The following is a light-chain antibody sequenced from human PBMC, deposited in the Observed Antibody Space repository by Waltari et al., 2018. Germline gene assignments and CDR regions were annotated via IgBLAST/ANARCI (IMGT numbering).Light chain of an antibody. Sequence: DIVMTQSPDSLAVSLGESATINCKSSQGILDGSNNRNSLAWYQQKPGQSPNLLIYWAPTRESGVPDRFSGSGSGTDFSLTISSLQAEDVAVYYCQQYYRVPLTFGGGTKIEIK. J-gene: IGKJ4*01. V-gene: IGKV4-1*01. CDR2: WAP. CDR3: QQYYRVPLT. CDR1: QGILDGSNNRNS.